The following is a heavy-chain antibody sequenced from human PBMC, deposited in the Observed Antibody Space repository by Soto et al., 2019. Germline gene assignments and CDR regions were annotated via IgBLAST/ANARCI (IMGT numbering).Heavy chain of an antibody. CDR3: FFQAEDGIRDTVPVSAFLLNRSSDL. D-gene: IGHD2-15*01. Sequence: KGLEGVAVISYDGSNKYYADSVKGRFTISRDNSKHTLYLQMNSLRAEDTAVYYFFFQAEDGIRDTVPVSAFLLNRSSDL. CDR2: ISYDGSNK. V-gene: IGHV3-30*03. J-gene: IGHJ2*01.